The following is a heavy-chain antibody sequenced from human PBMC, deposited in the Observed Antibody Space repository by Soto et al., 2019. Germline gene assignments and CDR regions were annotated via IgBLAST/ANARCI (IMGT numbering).Heavy chain of an antibody. D-gene: IGHD3-3*01. V-gene: IGHV4-4*02. CDR1: GGSISSDNW. CDR3: ARHGGFSFDA. Sequence: QVQLQESGPGLVNPSGTLSLTCAVSGGSISSDNWWSWVRQPPGKGLEWIGEIYHSGGTHYNPSLMSRVTISVDKSENLVSRELSSVTAADTAVYFCARHGGFSFDAWGQGTLVTVSS. J-gene: IGHJ4*02. CDR2: IYHSGGT.